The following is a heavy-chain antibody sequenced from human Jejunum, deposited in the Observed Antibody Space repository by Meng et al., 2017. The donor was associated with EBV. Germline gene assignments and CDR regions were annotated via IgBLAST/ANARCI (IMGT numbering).Heavy chain of an antibody. CDR2: IYWDDDQ. Sequence: QISLKEACPPLVMPTQTLPLTCTFSGCSLSTIGVCVSWIRQPPGKALEWLALIYWDDDQRFSPSLRSRLTITKDTSKNQVVLTMTNMDPADTGTYFCAHFYDSSGYTDSWGQGTLVTVSS. CDR3: AHFYDSSGYTDS. D-gene: IGHD3-22*01. J-gene: IGHJ5*01. CDR1: GCSLSTIGVC. V-gene: IGHV2-5*02.